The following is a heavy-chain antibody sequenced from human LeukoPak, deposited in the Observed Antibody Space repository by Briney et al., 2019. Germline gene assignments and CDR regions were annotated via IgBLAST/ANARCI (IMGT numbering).Heavy chain of an antibody. D-gene: IGHD1-14*01. CDR1: GFTFTSHS. V-gene: IGHV3-48*04. CDR3: ARDRGNQRGYYYYYMDV. Sequence: GGSLRLSCAASGFTFTSHSMNCVRQAPGKGLEWVSYISSSSGTIYYADSVKGRFTISRDNAKNSLYLQMNSLRAEDTAVYYCARDRGNQRGYYYYYMDVWGKGTTVTVSS. CDR2: ISSSSGTI. J-gene: IGHJ6*03.